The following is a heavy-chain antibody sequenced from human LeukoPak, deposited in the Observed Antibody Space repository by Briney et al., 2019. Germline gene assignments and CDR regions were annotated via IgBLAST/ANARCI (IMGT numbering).Heavy chain of an antibody. CDR1: GSTFSSYW. J-gene: IGHJ6*03. CDR3: ARVPGGNSYYYYMDV. CDR2: INSDGSST. D-gene: IGHD2-15*01. V-gene: IGHV3-74*01. Sequence: PGGSLRLSCAASGSTFSSYWMHWVRQAPGKGLVWVSRINSDGSSTSYADSVKGRFTISRDNAKNTLYLQMNSLRAEDTAVYYCARVPGGNSYYYYMDVWGKGTTVTVSS.